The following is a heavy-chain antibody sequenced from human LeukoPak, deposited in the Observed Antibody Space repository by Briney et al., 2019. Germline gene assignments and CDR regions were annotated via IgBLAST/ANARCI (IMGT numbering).Heavy chain of an antibody. D-gene: IGHD1-26*01. J-gene: IGHJ6*02. CDR2: FDPEDGET. Sequence: ASVKVSCKVSRYTLTELSMHWVRQAPGKGLEWMGDFDPEDGETIYAQKFQGRVTMTEDTSTDTAYMELSSLRSEDTAVYYCATDAPVARVVGATSYYYYYGMDVWGQGTTVTVSS. V-gene: IGHV1-24*01. CDR1: RYTLTELS. CDR3: ATDAPVARVVGATSYYYYYGMDV.